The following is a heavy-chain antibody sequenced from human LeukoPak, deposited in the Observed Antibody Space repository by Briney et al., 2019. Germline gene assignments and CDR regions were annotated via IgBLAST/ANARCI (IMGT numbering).Heavy chain of an antibody. D-gene: IGHD3/OR15-3a*01. CDR1: GGTFSSYA. Sequence: GASVKVSCKASGGTFSSYAISWVRQAPGQGLEWMGWISAYNGNTNYAQKLQGRVTMTTDTSTSTAYMELRSLRSDDTAVYYCARFERWTGTVYLDYWGQGTLVTVSS. CDR3: ARFERWTGTVYLDY. J-gene: IGHJ4*02. V-gene: IGHV1-18*01. CDR2: ISAYNGNT.